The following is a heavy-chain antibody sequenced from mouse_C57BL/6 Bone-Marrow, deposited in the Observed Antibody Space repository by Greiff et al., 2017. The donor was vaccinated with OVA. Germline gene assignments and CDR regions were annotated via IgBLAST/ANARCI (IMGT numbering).Heavy chain of an antibody. CDR3: ARSGGYGNYEGFAY. J-gene: IGHJ3*01. D-gene: IGHD2-1*01. CDR2: IYPGGGYT. V-gene: IGHV1-63*01. Sequence: VQLQQSGAELVRPGTSVKMSCKASGYTFTNYWIGWAKQRPGHGLEWIGDIYPGGGYTNYNEKFKGKATLTADKSSSTAYMQFSSLTSEDSAIDYCARSGGYGNYEGFAYWGQGTLVTVSA. CDR1: GYTFTNYW.